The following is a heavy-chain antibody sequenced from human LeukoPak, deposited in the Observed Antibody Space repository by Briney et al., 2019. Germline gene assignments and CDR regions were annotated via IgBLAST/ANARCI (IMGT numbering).Heavy chain of an antibody. CDR3: ARDAVDTANAV. D-gene: IGHD5-18*01. CDR1: GFPFTTYW. Sequence: GGPLRLSCAAPGFPFTTYWMHWVRQAPGKGLVWVSHINSDGSITSYADSVKGRFTISRDNAKNTLYLQMNSLRAEDTAVYYCARDAVDTANAVWGQGTTVTVSS. J-gene: IGHJ6*02. V-gene: IGHV3-74*01. CDR2: INSDGSIT.